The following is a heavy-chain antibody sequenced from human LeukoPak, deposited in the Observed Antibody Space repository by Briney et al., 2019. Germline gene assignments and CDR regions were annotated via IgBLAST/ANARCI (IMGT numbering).Heavy chain of an antibody. V-gene: IGHV3-23*01. Sequence: PGGSLRLSCAASGFTFSSYAMSWVRQAPGKGLEWVSTISGSGGSTYYADSVKGRSTISRDNSKNTLYLQMNSLRAEDTAVYYCAKGSYCSSTSCPYYWGREPWSPSPQ. D-gene: IGHD2-2*01. CDR1: GFTFSSYA. CDR3: AKGSYCSSTSCPYY. J-gene: IGHJ4*02. CDR2: ISGSGGST.